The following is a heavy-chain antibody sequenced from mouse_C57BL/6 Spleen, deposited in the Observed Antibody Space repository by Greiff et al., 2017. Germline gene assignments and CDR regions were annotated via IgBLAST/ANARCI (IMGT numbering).Heavy chain of an antibody. J-gene: IGHJ2*01. D-gene: IGHD1-1*01. V-gene: IGHV14-4*01. CDR3: TTDGSSLDY. CDR2: IDPENGDT. CDR1: GFNIKDDY. Sequence: EVNVVESGAELVRPGASVKLSCTASGFNIKDDYMHWVKQRPEQGLEWIGWIDPENGDTEYASKFQGKATITADTSSNTAYLQLSSLTSEDTAVYYCTTDGSSLDYWGQGTTLTVSS.